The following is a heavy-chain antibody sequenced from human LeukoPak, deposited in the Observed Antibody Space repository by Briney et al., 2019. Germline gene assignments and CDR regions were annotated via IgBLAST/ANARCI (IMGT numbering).Heavy chain of an antibody. D-gene: IGHD6-19*01. CDR3: ARFETVAAKPIEH. J-gene: IGHJ1*01. CDR2: ISSTSTYI. V-gene: IGHV3-21*01. CDR1: GFTFSDYS. Sequence: GGSLRLSCAASGFTFSDYSMNWVRQAPGKGLDWVSSISSTSTYILYADSVKDRFTISRDNARNSLYLQMNSLRAEDTAVYYCARFETVAAKPIEHWGPGTLVTVSS.